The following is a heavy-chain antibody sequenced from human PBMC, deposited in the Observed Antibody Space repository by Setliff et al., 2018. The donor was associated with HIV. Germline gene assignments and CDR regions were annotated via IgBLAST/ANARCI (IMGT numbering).Heavy chain of an antibody. V-gene: IGHV3-30*02. CDR3: AKDGDYSNRDYDAFDI. CDR2: INYDESSE. J-gene: IGHJ3*02. D-gene: IGHD6-13*01. Sequence: SGGSLRLSCAASGFTFSAHGMHWVRQAPGKGLEWVAFINYDESSEYYVDSVKGRVTISRDNSKNTVDLQMNSLRAEDTAVYYCAKDGDYSNRDYDAFDIWGQGTMVTVSS. CDR1: GFTFSAHG.